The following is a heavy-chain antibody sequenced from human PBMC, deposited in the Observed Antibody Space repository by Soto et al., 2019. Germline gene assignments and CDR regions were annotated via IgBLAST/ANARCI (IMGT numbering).Heavy chain of an antibody. CDR2: IYYSGST. CDR3: ARHVYIVATTPPEDYGMDV. J-gene: IGHJ6*02. D-gene: IGHD5-12*01. Sequence: QVQLQESGPGLVKPSETLSLTCTVSGGSISSYYWSWIRQPPGKGLEWIGYIYYSGSTNYNPSLTSRVTISVNTSKNQSSLKLSSVTAADTAVYYCARHVYIVATTPPEDYGMDVWGQGTTVTVSS. CDR1: GGSISSYY. V-gene: IGHV4-59*08.